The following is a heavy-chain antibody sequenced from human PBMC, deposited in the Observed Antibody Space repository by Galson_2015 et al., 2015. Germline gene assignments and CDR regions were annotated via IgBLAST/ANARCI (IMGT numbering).Heavy chain of an antibody. CDR3: AKVSSGWYLDGSYFDY. J-gene: IGHJ4*02. CDR1: GFTFSSYA. V-gene: IGHV3-23*01. Sequence: SLRLSCAASGFTFSSYAMSWVRQAPGKGLEWVSAISGSGGSTYYADSVEGRFTISRDNSKNTLYLQMNSLRAEDTAVYYCAKVSSGWYLDGSYFDYWGQGTLVTVSS. D-gene: IGHD6-19*01. CDR2: ISGSGGST.